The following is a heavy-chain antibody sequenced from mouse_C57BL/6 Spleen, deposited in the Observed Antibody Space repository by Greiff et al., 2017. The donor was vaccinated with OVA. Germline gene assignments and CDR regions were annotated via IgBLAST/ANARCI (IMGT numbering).Heavy chain of an antibody. Sequence: QVQLQQPGAELVKPGASVKMSCKASGYTFTSYWINWVKQRPGQGLEWIGDIYPGSGSTNYDETFKGKATLTVDTSSSTAYMQLSSLTSEDSAVYYCARERLLLPPWYFDVWGTGTTVTVSS. V-gene: IGHV1-55*01. J-gene: IGHJ1*03. CDR2: IYPGSGST. CDR1: GYTFTSYW. CDR3: ARERLLLPPWYFDV. D-gene: IGHD2-3*01.